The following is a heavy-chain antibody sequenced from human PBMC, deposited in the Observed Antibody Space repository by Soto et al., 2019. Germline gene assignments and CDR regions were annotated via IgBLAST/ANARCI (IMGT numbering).Heavy chain of an antibody. D-gene: IGHD1-26*01. CDR3: AKERIGQWELLVYYFDY. CDR2: ISGSGGST. V-gene: IGHV3-23*01. CDR1: GFTFSSYS. Sequence: PGGSLRLSCAASGFTFSSYSMSWVRQAPGKGLEWVSAISGSGGSTYYADSVKGRFTISRDNSKNTLYLQMNSLRAEDTAVYYCAKERIGQWELLVYYFDYWGQGTLVTVSS. J-gene: IGHJ4*02.